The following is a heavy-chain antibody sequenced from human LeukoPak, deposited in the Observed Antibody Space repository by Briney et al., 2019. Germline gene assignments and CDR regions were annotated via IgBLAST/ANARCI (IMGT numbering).Heavy chain of an antibody. CDR1: GGSISSYY. CDR2: IYYSGST. J-gene: IGHJ3*02. Sequence: PSETLSLTCTVSGGSISSYYWSWIRQPPGKGLEWIGYIYYSGSTNYNPSLKSRVTISVDTSKNQFSLKLSSVTGADTAVYYCASTLLLSSGWTKDAFDIWGQGTMVTVSP. CDR3: ASTLLLSSGWTKDAFDI. D-gene: IGHD6-19*01. V-gene: IGHV4-59*01.